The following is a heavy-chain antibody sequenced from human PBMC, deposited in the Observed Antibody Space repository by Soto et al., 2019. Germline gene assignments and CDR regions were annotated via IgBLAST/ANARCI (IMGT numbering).Heavy chain of an antibody. CDR2: ISWDSSTI. J-gene: IGHJ5*02. V-gene: IGHV3-9*01. D-gene: IGHD2-15*01. CDR3: VQGRYPTMATPLDL. Sequence: EVQLVESGGGLVQPGRSLRLSCAASGFTFDNCGMHWVRQAPGKGLEWVAGISWDSSTIGYADSVKGRFIISRDDAKNSLYLQMESLRGEDTALYYCVQGRYPTMATPLDLWGQGTQVSVSS. CDR1: GFTFDNCG.